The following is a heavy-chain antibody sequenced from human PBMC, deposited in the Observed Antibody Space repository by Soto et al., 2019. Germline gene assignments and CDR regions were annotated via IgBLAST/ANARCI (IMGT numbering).Heavy chain of an antibody. CDR3: ASGVVVPAARFDS. V-gene: IGHV3-21*01. CDR1: GFTFSTYP. J-gene: IGHJ4*02. Sequence: EVQLVASGGGLVRPGGSLRLSCEASGFTFSTYPMHWVRQAPGKGLQWVSSISSSSVYIYYADSMKGRFTISRDNAKKSLYLQMNSLRAEDTAVYYCASGVVVPAARFDSWGQGTLVTVSS. CDR2: ISSSSVYI. D-gene: IGHD2-15*01.